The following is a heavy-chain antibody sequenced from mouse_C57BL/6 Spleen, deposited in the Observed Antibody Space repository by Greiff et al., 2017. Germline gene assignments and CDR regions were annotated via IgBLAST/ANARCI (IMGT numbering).Heavy chain of an antibody. V-gene: IGHV1-78*01. Sequence: VQLQQSDAELVKPGASVKISCKVSGYTFTDHTIHWMKQRPEQGLEWIGYIYPRDGSTKYNEKFKGKATLTADKSSSTAYMQLNSLTSEDSAVYFGARERYYSNGYFDVWGTGTTVTVSS. CDR3: ARERYYSNGYFDV. CDR1: GYTFTDHT. D-gene: IGHD2-5*01. J-gene: IGHJ1*03. CDR2: IYPRDGST.